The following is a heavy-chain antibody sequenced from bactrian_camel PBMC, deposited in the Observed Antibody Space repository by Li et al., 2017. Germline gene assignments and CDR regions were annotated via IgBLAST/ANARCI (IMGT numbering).Heavy chain of an antibody. D-gene: IGHD1*01. Sequence: HVQLVESGGGSVPVGGSLRLSCVSSVGYVFSSHCMGWFLQAPGKEREGVAAIDSRGRTSYTDSVKGRFTISQDNAKEKLFLQMDSLKPEDSAMYYCALEPCRTDYIAYPPSRDNEYHTWGQGTQVTVS. CDR3: ALEPCRTDYIAYPPSRDNEYHT. CDR1: GYVFSSHC. J-gene: IGHJ4*01. CDR2: IDSRGRT. V-gene: IGHV3S53*01.